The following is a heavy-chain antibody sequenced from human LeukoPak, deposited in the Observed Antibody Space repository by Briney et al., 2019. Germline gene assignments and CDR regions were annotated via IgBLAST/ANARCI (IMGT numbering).Heavy chain of an antibody. V-gene: IGHV3-15*01. CDR1: GFTFSNAW. CDR2: IKSKTDGGTT. D-gene: IGHD3-9*01. J-gene: IGHJ4*02. CDR3: TTDHLRNFDWLQAPDY. Sequence: GGSLRLSCAASGFTFSNAWMSWVRQAPGKGLEWVGRIKSKTDGGTTDYAAPVKGRFTISRDDSKNTLYLQMNSLKTEDTAVYYCTTDHLRNFDWLQAPDYWGQGTLVTVSS.